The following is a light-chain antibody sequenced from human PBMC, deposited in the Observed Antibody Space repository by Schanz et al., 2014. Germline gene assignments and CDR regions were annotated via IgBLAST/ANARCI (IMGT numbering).Light chain of an antibody. J-gene: IGLJ2*01. CDR3: SSHTAITTAVV. V-gene: IGLV2-18*02. Sequence: QSALTQPASVSGSPGQSVTISCTGTSNDVGSYNRVSWYQQPPGTAPKLKIYDVNQRASGVPNRFSASKSGNTASLTISGLQAEDEADYHCSSHTAITTAVVFGGGTKLTVL. CDR2: DVN. CDR1: SNDVGSYNR.